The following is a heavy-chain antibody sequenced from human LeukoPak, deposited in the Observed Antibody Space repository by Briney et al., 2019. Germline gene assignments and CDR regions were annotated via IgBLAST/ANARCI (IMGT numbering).Heavy chain of an antibody. J-gene: IGHJ6*02. V-gene: IGHV3-21*01. Sequence: GGSLRLSCGASGFTFSSYWMSWVRQAPGKGLEWVSSISSSSSYIYYADSVKGRFTISRDNAKNSLYLQMNSLRAEDTAVYYCARDWAYCSSTSCSSMDVWGQGTTVTVSS. CDR1: GFTFSSYW. CDR3: ARDWAYCSSTSCSSMDV. CDR2: ISSSSSYI. D-gene: IGHD2-2*01.